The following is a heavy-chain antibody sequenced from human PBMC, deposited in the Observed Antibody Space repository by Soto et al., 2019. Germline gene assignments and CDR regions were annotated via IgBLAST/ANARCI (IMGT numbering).Heavy chain of an antibody. J-gene: IGHJ4*02. CDR3: ARDPQGWLVRGKLRPSPFDY. CDR1: GFTFSSYG. CDR2: IWYDGSNK. D-gene: IGHD6-19*01. Sequence: QVQLVESGGGVVQPGRSLRLSCAASGFTFSSYGMHWVRQAPGKGLEWVAVIWYDGSNKYYADSVKGRFTISRDNSKNTLYLQMNSLRAEDTAVYYCARDPQGWLVRGKLRPSPFDYWGQGTLVTVSS. V-gene: IGHV3-33*01.